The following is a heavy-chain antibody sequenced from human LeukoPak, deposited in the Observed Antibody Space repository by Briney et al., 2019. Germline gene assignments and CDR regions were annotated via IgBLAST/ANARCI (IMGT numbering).Heavy chain of an antibody. V-gene: IGHV3-21*01. CDR2: ISSSSSYI. CDR1: GFTFSSYS. Sequence: PGGSLRLSCAASGFTFSSYSMNWVRQAPGKGLEWVSSISSSSSYIYYADSVKGRFTISRDNAKNSLYLQMNSLRAEDTAVYYCARGDITIFGVVIPHYFDYWGQGTLVTVSS. J-gene: IGHJ4*02. CDR3: ARGDITIFGVVIPHYFDY. D-gene: IGHD3-3*01.